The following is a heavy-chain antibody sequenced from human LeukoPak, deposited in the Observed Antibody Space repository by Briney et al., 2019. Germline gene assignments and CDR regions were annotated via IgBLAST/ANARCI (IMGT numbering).Heavy chain of an antibody. Sequence: SETLSLTCTVSGGSISSYYWSWIRQPPGKGLEWRGYIYYSGSTNYNPSLKSRVTISVDTYKNQFSLKLSSVTAAGTAVYYCASAPYCGGDCSFYYGMDVWGQGTTVTVSS. D-gene: IGHD2-21*02. CDR3: ASAPYCGGDCSFYYGMDV. CDR2: IYYSGST. J-gene: IGHJ6*02. CDR1: GGSISSYY. V-gene: IGHV4-59*01.